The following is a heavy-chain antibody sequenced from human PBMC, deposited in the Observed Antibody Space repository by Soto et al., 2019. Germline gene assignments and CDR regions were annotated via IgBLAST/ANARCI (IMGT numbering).Heavy chain of an antibody. CDR2: IWYDGSNI. J-gene: IGHJ4*02. Sequence: QVQLVESGGGVVQPGTSLRLSCAASGFTLINYGMHWVRQAPGKGLEWVAVIWYDGSNINYEDSVKGRFTISRDNSKNTLHLQMNSLRVEDTAVYYCARDGADTYLPDYWGQGTLVTVSS. D-gene: IGHD6-19*01. V-gene: IGHV3-33*01. CDR3: ARDGADTYLPDY. CDR1: GFTLINYG.